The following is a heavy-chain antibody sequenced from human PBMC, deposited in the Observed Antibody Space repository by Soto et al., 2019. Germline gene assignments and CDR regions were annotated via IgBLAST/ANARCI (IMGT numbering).Heavy chain of an antibody. V-gene: IGHV1-69*12. J-gene: IGHJ6*02. Sequence: QVQLMQSGAEVKKPGSSVKVSCKASGGTFSTSAISWVRQAPGEGLEWVGGIMPVFATPDYAQKFQGRVTISADESTTTAYLELTSLTTDDTAEYYCARDKDRQQLGGNYYYILDVWGQWTAITVSS. CDR1: GGTFSTSA. CDR3: ARDKDRQQLGGNYYYILDV. CDR2: IMPVFATP. D-gene: IGHD3-3*02.